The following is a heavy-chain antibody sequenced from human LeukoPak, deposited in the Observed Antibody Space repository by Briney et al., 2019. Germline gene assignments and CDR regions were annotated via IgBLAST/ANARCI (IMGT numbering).Heavy chain of an antibody. CDR2: IRSKAYGGTT. J-gene: IGHJ4*02. Sequence: GGSLRLSCTASGFTFGDYAMSWVRQAPGKGLGWVGFIRSKAYGGTTEYAASVKGRFTISRNDSKSIAYLQMNSLKTEDTAVYYCTRLDFSWPFDYWAQGPLVTVPS. CDR3: TRLDFSWPFDY. D-gene: IGHD6-13*01. CDR1: GFTFGDYA. V-gene: IGHV3-49*04.